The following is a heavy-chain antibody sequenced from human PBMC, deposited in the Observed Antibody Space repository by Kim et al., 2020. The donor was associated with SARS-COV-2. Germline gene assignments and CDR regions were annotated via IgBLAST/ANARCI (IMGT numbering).Heavy chain of an antibody. V-gene: IGHV3-9*01. CDR3: AKCDLTTYYYGMDV. Sequence: DSVKGPFTISRANAKNALYLQMNSLRAEDTALYYCAKCDLTTYYYGMDVWGQGTTVTVSS. D-gene: IGHD1-1*01. J-gene: IGHJ6*02.